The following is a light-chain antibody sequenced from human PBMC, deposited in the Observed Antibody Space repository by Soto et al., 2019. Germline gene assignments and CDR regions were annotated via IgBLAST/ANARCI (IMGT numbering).Light chain of an antibody. CDR2: GAS. Sequence: EMVMTQSPATLSVSPGERATLSCRVSQSVGSNLAWYHQKPGQVPRLLIDGASTRATGIPARFSGSGSGTEFTLPISSLQSEDFAVYYCQQYNNWPGTFGQGTKVDIK. CDR1: QSVGSN. V-gene: IGKV3-15*01. CDR3: QQYNNWPGT. J-gene: IGKJ1*01.